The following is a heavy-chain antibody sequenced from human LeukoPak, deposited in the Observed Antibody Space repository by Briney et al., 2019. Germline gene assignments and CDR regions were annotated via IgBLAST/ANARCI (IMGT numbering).Heavy chain of an antibody. J-gene: IGHJ3*02. D-gene: IGHD1-7*01. Sequence: SETLSLTCTVSGGSISSYYWSWIRQPPGKGLEWIGYIYYSGSTNYNPSLKSRVTISVDTSKNQYSLKLSSVTAADTAVYYCARVPGNWNSNDAFDIWGQGTMVTVSS. V-gene: IGHV4-59*01. CDR2: IYYSGST. CDR3: ARVPGNWNSNDAFDI. CDR1: GGSISSYY.